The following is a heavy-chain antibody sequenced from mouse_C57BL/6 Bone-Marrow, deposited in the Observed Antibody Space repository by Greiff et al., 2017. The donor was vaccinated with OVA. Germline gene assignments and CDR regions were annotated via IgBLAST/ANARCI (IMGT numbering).Heavy chain of an antibody. D-gene: IGHD2-12*01. CDR1: GYAFSSSW. J-gene: IGHJ4*01. CDR2: IYPGDGDT. Sequence: VQLQESGPELVKPGASVKISCKASGYAFSSSWMNWVKQRPGKGLEWIGRIYPGDGDTNYNGKFKGKATLTADKSSSTAYMQLSSLTSEDSAVYFCANCYDEDAMDYWGQGTSVTVSS. CDR3: ANCYDEDAMDY. V-gene: IGHV1-82*01.